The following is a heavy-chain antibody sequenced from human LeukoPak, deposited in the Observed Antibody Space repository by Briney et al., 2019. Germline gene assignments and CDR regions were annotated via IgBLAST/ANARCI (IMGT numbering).Heavy chain of an antibody. CDR3: ARVSIYDILTGYYLGGATFDY. CDR1: GDSVNSGSYC. D-gene: IGHD3-9*01. J-gene: IGHJ4*02. Sequence: SETLSLTCTVSGDSVNSGSYCWTWIRQPPGKGLEWIGYIYDSGSTNYNPSLKSRVTMSVDTSKNQFSLKLSSVTAADTAVYYCARVSIYDILTGYYLGGATFDYWGQGTLVTVSS. CDR2: IYDSGST. V-gene: IGHV4-61*01.